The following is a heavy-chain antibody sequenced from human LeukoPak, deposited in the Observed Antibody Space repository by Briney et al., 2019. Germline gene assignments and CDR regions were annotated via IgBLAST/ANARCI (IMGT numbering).Heavy chain of an antibody. D-gene: IGHD3-3*02. J-gene: IGHJ3*02. CDR1: GFTVSSNY. CDR2: IYSGGST. Sequence: GGSLRLSCAASGFTVSSNYMSWVRQAPGKGLEWVSVIYSGGSTYYADSVKGRFTISRDNPKNTLYLQMNSLRAEDTAVYYWAREISRTGAFDIWGQGTMVTVSS. V-gene: IGHV3-53*05. CDR3: AREISRTGAFDI.